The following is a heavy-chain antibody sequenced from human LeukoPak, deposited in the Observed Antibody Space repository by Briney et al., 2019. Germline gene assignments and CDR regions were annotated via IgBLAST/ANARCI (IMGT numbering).Heavy chain of an antibody. J-gene: IGHJ3*02. V-gene: IGHV1-2*02. CDR2: INPNSGGS. D-gene: IGHD1-1*01. CDR1: GYTFTGYY. CDR3: ATELERPTTGAFDI. Sequence: GASVKVSCKASGYTFTGYYMHWVRQAPGQGLEWMGWINPNSGGSNYAQKFQGRVTVTRDTPISTAYMELNRLRSDDTAVYYCATELERPTTGAFDIWGQGTMVTVSS.